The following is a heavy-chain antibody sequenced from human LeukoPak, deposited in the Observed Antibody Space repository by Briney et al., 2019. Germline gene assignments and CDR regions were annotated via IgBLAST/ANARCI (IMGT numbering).Heavy chain of an antibody. CDR2: IYTSGGT. Sequence: SETLSLTCTVSGGSISSYYWSWIRQPAGKGLEWIGRIYTSGGTNYNPSLKSRVTMSVDTSKNQFSLKLSSVTAADTAVYYCARETSFWSGYPDAFDIWGQGTMVTVSS. CDR1: GGSISSYY. CDR3: ARETSFWSGYPDAFDI. D-gene: IGHD3-3*01. J-gene: IGHJ3*02. V-gene: IGHV4-4*07.